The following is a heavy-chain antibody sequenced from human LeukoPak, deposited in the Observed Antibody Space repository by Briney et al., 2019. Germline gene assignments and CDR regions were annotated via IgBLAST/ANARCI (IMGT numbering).Heavy chain of an antibody. CDR2: IYYSGST. V-gene: IGHV4-39*07. J-gene: IGHJ3*02. D-gene: IGHD2-8*02. Sequence: SETLSLTCTVSGGSISSSSYYWGWIRQPPGKGLEWIGSIYYSGSTYYNPSLKSRVTISVDTSKNQFSLKLSSVTAAHTAVYYCARDEGTGAFDIWGQGTMVTVSS. CDR3: ARDEGTGAFDI. CDR1: GGSISSSSYY.